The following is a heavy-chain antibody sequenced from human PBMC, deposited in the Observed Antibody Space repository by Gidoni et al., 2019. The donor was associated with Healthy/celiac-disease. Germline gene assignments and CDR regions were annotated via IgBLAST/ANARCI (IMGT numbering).Heavy chain of an antibody. Sequence: EVQLVASGGGLVKPGGSRRLSCAASGFTFSSYSMNWVRQAPGRGLELVSSISSSSNYIYYADSVNGRFTISRDNAKNSLYLQMNSLRADDTAVYYCARASPISSGWNYWGQGTLVTVSS. J-gene: IGHJ4*02. CDR1: GFTFSSYS. CDR3: ARASPISSGWNY. CDR2: ISSSSNYI. V-gene: IGHV3-21*01. D-gene: IGHD6-19*01.